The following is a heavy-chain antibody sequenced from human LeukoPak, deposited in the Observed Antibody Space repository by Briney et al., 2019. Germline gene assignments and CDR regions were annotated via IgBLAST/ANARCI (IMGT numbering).Heavy chain of an antibody. CDR2: IKNKRDGGTT. V-gene: IGHV3-15*07. CDR1: GFSFYNAW. J-gene: IGHJ5*02. D-gene: IGHD5-24*01. CDR3: TSGEMGP. Sequence: PGGSQRLSCAASGFSFYNAWMHWVRQAPGKGLEWVGHIKNKRDGGTTDYGAPVKGRFTVSRDDSKNMLYLQMNSLKIEDTAVYYCTSGEMGPWGQGTLVNVSP.